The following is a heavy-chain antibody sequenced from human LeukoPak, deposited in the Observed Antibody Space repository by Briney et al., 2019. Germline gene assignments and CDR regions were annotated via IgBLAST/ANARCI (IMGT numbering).Heavy chain of an antibody. D-gene: IGHD4-11*01. CDR1: GGTFSSYA. V-gene: IGHV1-69*01. Sequence: ASVKVSCKASGGTFSSYAISWVRQAPGQGLEWMGGIIPIFGTANYAQKFQGRVTITADESTSTAYMELSSLRSEDTAVYYCACGGGTVTTLDYWGQGTLVTVSS. CDR3: ACGGGTVTTLDY. J-gene: IGHJ4*02. CDR2: IIPIFGTA.